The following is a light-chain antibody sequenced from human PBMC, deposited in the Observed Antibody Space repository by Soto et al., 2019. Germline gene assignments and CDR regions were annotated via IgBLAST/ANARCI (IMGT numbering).Light chain of an antibody. V-gene: IGLV1-40*01. J-gene: IGLJ1*01. CDR2: AIS. CDR1: NSNIGAGYD. CDR3: QSYDSSLSGSGV. Sequence: QSVLTQPPSMSGAPGQRVTISCTGSNSNIGAGYDVHWYQQLPGTAPKLLIYAISNRPSGVPDRFSGSKSGTSASLAITGLQAEDEADYYCQSYDSSLSGSGVFGTGTKVTVL.